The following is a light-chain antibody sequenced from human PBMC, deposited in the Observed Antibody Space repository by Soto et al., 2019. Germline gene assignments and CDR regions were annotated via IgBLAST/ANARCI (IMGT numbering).Light chain of an antibody. CDR1: QSISNW. Sequence: DIQMTQSPSTLSASLGDRVTITCRASQSISNWLAWYQQKPGKAPKLLIYDASSLESGVPSRFSGSGSGTEFTLTISFLQPEDFATYYCQQYNSYSPWTFGQGTKVDIK. V-gene: IGKV1-5*01. CDR3: QQYNSYSPWT. CDR2: DAS. J-gene: IGKJ1*01.